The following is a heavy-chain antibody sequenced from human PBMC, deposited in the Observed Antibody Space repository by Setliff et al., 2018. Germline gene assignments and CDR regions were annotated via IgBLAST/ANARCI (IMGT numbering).Heavy chain of an antibody. CDR2: IYHSGTT. CDR1: GGSISSPNW. Sequence: ASETLSLTCAVSGGSISSPNWWNWVRQPPGKGLEWIGEIYHSGTTNYNPSLKSRVTMSVDKSRNQFSLRLTSVTAADTAIYYCTRAYSGSHDYWGQGTLVTV. D-gene: IGHD1-26*01. V-gene: IGHV4-4*02. J-gene: IGHJ4*02. CDR3: TRAYSGSHDY.